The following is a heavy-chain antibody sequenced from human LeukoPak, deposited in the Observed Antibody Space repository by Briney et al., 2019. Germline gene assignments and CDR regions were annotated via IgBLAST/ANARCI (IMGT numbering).Heavy chain of an antibody. CDR1: GGSISSYY. V-gene: IGHV4-59*12. J-gene: IGHJ5*02. Sequence: SETLSLTCTVSGGSISSYYWSWIRQPPGKGLEWIGYIYYSGSTNYNPSLKSRVTISVDTSKNQFSLKLSSVTAADTAVYYCARTITMVRGVGLDWFDPWGQGTLVTVSS. CDR3: ARTITMVRGVGLDWFDP. CDR2: IYYSGST. D-gene: IGHD3-10*01.